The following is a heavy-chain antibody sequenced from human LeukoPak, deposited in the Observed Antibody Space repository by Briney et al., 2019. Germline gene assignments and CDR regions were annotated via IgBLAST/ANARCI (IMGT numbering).Heavy chain of an antibody. Sequence: GGSLRLSREASGFTFSNYWMHWVRQDPGKGLVWVSRINTDGSSTTYADSVKGRFTISRDNAKNTLYLQMNSLRADDTAVYYCARSREPGRDGDYWGQGTLVTVSS. CDR1: GFTFSNYW. V-gene: IGHV3-74*01. D-gene: IGHD5-24*01. CDR2: INTDGSST. J-gene: IGHJ4*02. CDR3: ARSREPGRDGDY.